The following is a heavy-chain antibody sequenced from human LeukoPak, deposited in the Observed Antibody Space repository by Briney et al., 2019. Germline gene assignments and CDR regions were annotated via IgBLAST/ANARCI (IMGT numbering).Heavy chain of an antibody. J-gene: IGHJ4*02. CDR3: ARTKVYYFDY. CDR1: GGSISSGSYY. Sequence: NPSQTLSLTCTVSGGSISSGSYYWSWIRQPAGKGLEWIGRIYTSGSTNYNPSLKSRVTISVDTSKNQFSLKLSSVTAADTAVYYCARTKVYYFDYWGQGTLVTVSS. D-gene: IGHD6-6*01. V-gene: IGHV4-61*02. CDR2: IYTSGST.